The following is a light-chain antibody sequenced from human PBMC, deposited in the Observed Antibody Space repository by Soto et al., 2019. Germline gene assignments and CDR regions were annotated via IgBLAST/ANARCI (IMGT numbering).Light chain of an antibody. CDR2: GSS. CDR3: QQYSSSPYS. Sequence: ENVLTQSPDTLSLSPGDRATLSCRASQTVSSSFLAWYQQKPGQAPRLLIYGSSSRASGIPYRFSGSGSGTDFTLTISRLEPEDFAVYYCQQYSSSPYSFGQGTKLEIK. V-gene: IGKV3-20*01. J-gene: IGKJ2*03. CDR1: QTVSSSF.